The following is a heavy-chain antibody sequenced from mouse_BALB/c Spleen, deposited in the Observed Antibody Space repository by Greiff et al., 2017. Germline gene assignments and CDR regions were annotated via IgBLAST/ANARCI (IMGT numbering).Heavy chain of an antibody. V-gene: IGHV3-2*02. CDR1: GYSITSDYA. J-gene: IGHJ4*01. CDR2: ISYSGST. D-gene: IGHD1-1*01. CDR3: ARSYYYGSSYDYAMDY. Sequence: EVQLQQSGPGLVKPSQSLSLTCTVTGYSITSDYAWNWIRQFPGNKLEWMGYISYSGSTSYNPSLKSRISITRDTSKNQFFLQLNSVTTEDTATYYCARSYYYGSSYDYAMDYWGQGTSVTVSS.